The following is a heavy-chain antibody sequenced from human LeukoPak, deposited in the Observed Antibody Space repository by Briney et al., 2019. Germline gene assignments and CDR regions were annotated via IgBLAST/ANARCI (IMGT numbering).Heavy chain of an antibody. CDR2: VSGSAFST. CDR1: GFTFGNYG. D-gene: IGHD3-10*01. Sequence: PGGSLRLSCAASGFTFGNYGMSWVRQAPGKGLEWVSVVSGSAFSTYYADSVKGRFTTSRDNAKNSLYLQMSSLRAEDTAVYYCARGNYYGSGSFDNWGQGTLVTVSS. V-gene: IGHV3-23*01. CDR3: ARGNYYGSGSFDN. J-gene: IGHJ4*02.